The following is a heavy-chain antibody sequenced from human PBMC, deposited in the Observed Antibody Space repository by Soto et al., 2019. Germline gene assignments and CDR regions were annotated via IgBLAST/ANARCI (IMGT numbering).Heavy chain of an antibody. CDR3: VREFTMIRREGDY. CDR2: IGPESGAT. J-gene: IGHJ4*02. Sequence: GASVKVSCKASGYTFTGHYIHWVRQAPEQGPEWMGEIGPESGATRYAQRFQGRVTISRDNSKSTLFLQMDSLRPGDTAVYYCVREFTMIRREGDYWGQGTQVTVSS. D-gene: IGHD3-22*01. V-gene: IGHV1-2*02. CDR1: GYTFTGHY.